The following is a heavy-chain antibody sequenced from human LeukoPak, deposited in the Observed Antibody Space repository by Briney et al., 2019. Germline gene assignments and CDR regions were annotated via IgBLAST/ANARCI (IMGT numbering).Heavy chain of an antibody. V-gene: IGHV1-18*01. Sequence: GASVKVSCKASGYTFTSYGISWVRQAPGQGLEWMGWISAYNGNTNYAQKLQGRVTMTTGTSTSTAYMELRSLRSDATAVYYCARLATRYYDGSDAFDIWGQGTMVTVSS. CDR1: GYTFTSYG. CDR3: ARLATRYYDGSDAFDI. D-gene: IGHD3-22*01. J-gene: IGHJ3*02. CDR2: ISAYNGNT.